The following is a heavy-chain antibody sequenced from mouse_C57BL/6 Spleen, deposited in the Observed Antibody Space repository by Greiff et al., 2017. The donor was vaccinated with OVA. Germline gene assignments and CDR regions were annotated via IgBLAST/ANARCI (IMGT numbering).Heavy chain of an antibody. V-gene: IGHV1-69*01. Sequence: VQLQQPGAELVMPGASVKLSCKASGYTFTSYWMHWVKQRPGQGLEWIGEIDPSDSYTNYNQKFKGKSTLTVDKSSSTAYMQLSSLTSEDSAVYYCASASYLDYWGQGTTLTVSS. CDR1: GYTFTSYW. CDR2: IDPSDSYT. CDR3: ASASYLDY. J-gene: IGHJ2*01.